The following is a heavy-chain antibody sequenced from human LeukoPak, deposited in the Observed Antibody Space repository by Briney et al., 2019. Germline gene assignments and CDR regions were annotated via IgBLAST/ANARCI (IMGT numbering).Heavy chain of an antibody. Sequence: ASVKVSCKVSGYTLTELSMHWVRQAPGKGLEWMGGFDPEDGETIYAQKFQGRVTMNEDTSTDTAYMELSSLRSEDTAVYYCALERMKAFDIWGQGTMVTVSS. J-gene: IGHJ3*02. D-gene: IGHD5-24*01. V-gene: IGHV1-24*01. CDR1: GYTLTELS. CDR2: FDPEDGET. CDR3: ALERMKAFDI.